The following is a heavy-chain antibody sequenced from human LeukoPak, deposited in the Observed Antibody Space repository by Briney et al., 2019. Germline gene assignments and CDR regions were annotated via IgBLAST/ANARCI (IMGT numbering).Heavy chain of an antibody. CDR2: ISGSGVDT. V-gene: IGHV3-23*01. CDR3: AKDRMVTTGLGALDI. J-gene: IGHJ3*02. D-gene: IGHD4-17*01. CDR1: GFTFNNYA. Sequence: GGSLRLYCAASGFTFNNYAMSWVRQAPGRGLEWVSAISGSGVDTYYAHSAKGRFTISRDNSKNTLYLQMNSLRGEDTAVYYCAKDRMVTTGLGALDIWGPGTMVAVSS.